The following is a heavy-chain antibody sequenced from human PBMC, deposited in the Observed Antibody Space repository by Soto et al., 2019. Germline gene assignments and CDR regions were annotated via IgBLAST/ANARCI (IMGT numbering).Heavy chain of an antibody. CDR1: GFIFSSYW. Sequence: EVQLVESGGGLVQPGGSLRLSCAASGFIFSSYWMHWVRQAPEKGLVWISRINGDGTSTRTADSVKGRFTISRDNAKNTLYLQMNSLTAEDTAVYYCARDYMLRGRDSNWFDPWGQGTLVTVSS. CDR3: ARDYMLRGRDSNWFDP. CDR2: INGDGTST. D-gene: IGHD3-10*01. V-gene: IGHV3-74*01. J-gene: IGHJ5*02.